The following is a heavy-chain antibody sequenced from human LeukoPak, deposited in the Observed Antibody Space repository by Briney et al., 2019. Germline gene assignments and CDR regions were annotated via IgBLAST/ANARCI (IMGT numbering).Heavy chain of an antibody. J-gene: IGHJ4*02. CDR1: GFTFSSYG. CDR2: IQYDGSNE. Sequence: GGSLRLSCAASGFTFSSYGMHWVCQAPGKGLEWVAYIQYDGSNEQYADSVKGRFTISRDNAKNSLYLQMNSLRAEDTAVYYCARAQIRYFPIWGQGTLVTVSS. CDR3: ARAQIRYFPI. V-gene: IGHV3-30*02. D-gene: IGHD3-9*01.